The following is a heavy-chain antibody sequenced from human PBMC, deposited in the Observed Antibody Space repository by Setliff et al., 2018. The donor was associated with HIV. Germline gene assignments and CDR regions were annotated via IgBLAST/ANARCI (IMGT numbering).Heavy chain of an antibody. CDR3: ARSFNGVPWT. V-gene: IGHV4-34*01. CDR2: INDEGIT. Sequence: PSETLSLTCAVYGGPLSGYQWTWIRQSPGKGLEWIGEINDEGITNYNSSLKSRVTISIDTSKNQFSLRLSSVTGADTAVYYCARSFNGVPWTWGQGMLVTVSS. J-gene: IGHJ5*02. D-gene: IGHD2-8*01. CDR1: GGPLSGYQ.